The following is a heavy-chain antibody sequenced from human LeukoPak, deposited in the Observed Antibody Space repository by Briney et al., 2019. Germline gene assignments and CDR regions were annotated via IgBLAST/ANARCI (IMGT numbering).Heavy chain of an antibody. CDR3: ARHLGWELQSPFDY. D-gene: IGHD1-26*01. CDR2: IYYSGST. CDR1: GGSISSSSYY. Sequence: SETLSLTCTVSGGSISSSSYYWGWIRQPPGKGLEWIGSIYYSGSTYYNPSLKSRVTISVDTSKNQFSLKLSSVTAADTSVYYCARHLGWELQSPFDYWGKGTTVTVSS. J-gene: IGHJ4*03. V-gene: IGHV4-39*01.